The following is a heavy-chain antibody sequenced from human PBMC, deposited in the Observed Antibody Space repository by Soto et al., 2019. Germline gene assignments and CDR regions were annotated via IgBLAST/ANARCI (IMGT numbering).Heavy chain of an antibody. J-gene: IGHJ4*02. Sequence: SETLSLTCTVSGGSISSNYWTCIRQPPGKGLEWIGYVYNSGSTNYNPSLKSRVTISEDTSKSQFSLKVNSMTAADTAVYYCARYRREAVAGYTLDNWGQGILVTVSS. CDR1: GGSISSNY. CDR3: ARYRREAVAGYTLDN. CDR2: VYNSGST. D-gene: IGHD6-13*01. V-gene: IGHV4-59*01.